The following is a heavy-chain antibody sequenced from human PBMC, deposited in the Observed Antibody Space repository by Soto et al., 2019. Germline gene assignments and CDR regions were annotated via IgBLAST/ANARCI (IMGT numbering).Heavy chain of an antibody. CDR1: GSSISSYY. Sequence: PSETLSLTCTVSGSSISSYYWSWIRQPPGKGLEWIGYIYYSGSTNYNPSLKSRVTISVDTSKNQFSLKLSSVTAADTAVYYCARQGPYGMDVWGQGTTVTVSS. V-gene: IGHV4-59*08. J-gene: IGHJ6*02. CDR2: IYYSGST. CDR3: ARQGPYGMDV.